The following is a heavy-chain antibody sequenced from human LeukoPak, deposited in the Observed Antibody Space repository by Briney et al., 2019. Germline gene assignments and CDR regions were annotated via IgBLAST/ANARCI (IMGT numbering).Heavy chain of an antibody. CDR3: AREGGYDPFEY. Sequence: PGGSLRLSRAASGITFSYYWMHWVRQAPGKGLVWVSRIDADGSSATYADSVKGRFTISRDNAKNTLYLQMNSLRAEDTAVYYCAREGGYDPFEYWGQGTLVTVSS. CDR2: IDADGSSA. J-gene: IGHJ4*02. V-gene: IGHV3-74*01. D-gene: IGHD5-12*01. CDR1: GITFSYYW.